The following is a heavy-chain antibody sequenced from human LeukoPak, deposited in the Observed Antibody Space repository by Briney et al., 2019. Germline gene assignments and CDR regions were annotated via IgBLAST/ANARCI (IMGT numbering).Heavy chain of an antibody. D-gene: IGHD4-23*01. V-gene: IGHV4-59*01. Sequence: PSETLSLTCTVSGGSISSYYWSWIRQPPGKGLEWIGYIYYSGSTNYNPSLKSRVTISVDTSKNQFSLKLSSVTAADTAVYYCAGPAGDYGGNSENYYYYGMDVWGQGTTVTVSS. CDR2: IYYSGST. CDR3: AGPAGDYGGNSENYYYYGMDV. J-gene: IGHJ6*02. CDR1: GGSISSYY.